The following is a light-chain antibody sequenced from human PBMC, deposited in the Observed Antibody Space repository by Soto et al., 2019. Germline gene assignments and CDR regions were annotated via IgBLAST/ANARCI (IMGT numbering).Light chain of an antibody. V-gene: IGKV3-15*01. J-gene: IGKJ1*01. Sequence: EIVMTPSPATLPMSTGERATLSCRASQSVGSNLAWYQQKPGQAPGLLIYGASTRATGIPARFSGSGSGTEFTLTISSLQSEDFAVYYCQQYNNWPREFGQGTKVDIK. CDR1: QSVGSN. CDR2: GAS. CDR3: QQYNNWPRE.